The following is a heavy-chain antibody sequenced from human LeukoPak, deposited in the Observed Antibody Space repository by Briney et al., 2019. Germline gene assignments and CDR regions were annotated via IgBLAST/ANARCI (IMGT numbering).Heavy chain of an antibody. CDR3: ASHWDYEFWSGYYTGPLDV. D-gene: IGHD3-3*01. CDR1: GGSISSYY. CDR2: IYTSGST. Sequence: SETLSLTCTLSGGSISSYYWSWIRQPPGKGLEWIGYIYTSGSTNYNPSLRSRVTISVATSKNQSSLRLSSVTAAHPPLLYCASHWDYEFWSGYYTGPLDVWGKETTVTVSS. V-gene: IGHV4-4*09. J-gene: IGHJ6*04.